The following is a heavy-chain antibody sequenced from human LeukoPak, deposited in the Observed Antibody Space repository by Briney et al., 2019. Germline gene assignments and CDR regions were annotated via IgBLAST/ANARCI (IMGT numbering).Heavy chain of an antibody. CDR3: ARGEYYYGSGSYKWFDP. V-gene: IGHV4-39*07. CDR1: GGSISSSSYY. Sequence: ASETLSLTCTVSGGSISSSSYYWGWIRQPPGKGLEWIGSIYYSGSTYYNPSLKSRVTISVDTSQNQFSLKLSSVTAADTAVYYCARGEYYYGSGSYKWFDPWGQGTLVTVSS. D-gene: IGHD3-10*01. CDR2: IYYSGST. J-gene: IGHJ5*02.